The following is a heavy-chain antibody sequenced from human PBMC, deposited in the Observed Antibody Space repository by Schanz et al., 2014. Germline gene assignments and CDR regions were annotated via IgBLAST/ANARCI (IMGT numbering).Heavy chain of an antibody. CDR1: GFTFSDYW. CDR2: ISGDHRNT. J-gene: IGHJ5*01. Sequence: EVQLVESGGGLVQPGGSLRLSCTASGFTFSDYWMSWVRQAPGKGLEWVSSISGDHRNTFYADSVKGRFTISRDNAKNSLYLQMNSLRAEDTAVYYCTKTPREYCNYDNCPNWFDSWGQGTLVTASS. V-gene: IGHV3-23*04. D-gene: IGHD2-15*01. CDR3: TKTPREYCNYDNCPNWFDS.